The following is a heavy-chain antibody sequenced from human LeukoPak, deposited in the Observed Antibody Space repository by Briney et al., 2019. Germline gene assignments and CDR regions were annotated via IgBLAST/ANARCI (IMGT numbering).Heavy chain of an antibody. V-gene: IGHV3-48*01. D-gene: IGHD6-13*01. CDR1: GFTFSSYS. Sequence: PGGSMRLSCAASGFTFSSYSMNWVRQAPGKGLEWVSYISSSSTIYYADSVKGRFTISRDNAKNSLYLQMNSLRAEDTAVYYCARDRSSSTPYYMDVWGKGTTVTVSS. J-gene: IGHJ6*03. CDR3: ARDRSSSTPYYMDV. CDR2: ISSSSTI.